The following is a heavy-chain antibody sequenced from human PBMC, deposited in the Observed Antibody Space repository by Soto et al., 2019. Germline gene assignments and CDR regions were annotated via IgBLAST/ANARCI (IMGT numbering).Heavy chain of an antibody. J-gene: IGHJ4*02. V-gene: IGHV4-31*03. Sequence: QVQLQESGPGLVKPSQTLSLTCTVSGGSISSGGYYWSWIRQHPGKGLEWIGYIYYSGSTYYNPSLKSRVTISVDTSKHQFSLKLSSVTAADTAVYYCARGPRVYDILTGHPYYFDYWGQGTLVTVSS. D-gene: IGHD3-9*01. CDR1: GGSISSGGYY. CDR2: IYYSGST. CDR3: ARGPRVYDILTGHPYYFDY.